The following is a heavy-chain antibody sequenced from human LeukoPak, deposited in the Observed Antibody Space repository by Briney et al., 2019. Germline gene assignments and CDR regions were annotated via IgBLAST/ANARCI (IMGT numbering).Heavy chain of an antibody. Sequence: SETLSLTCTVSGGSISSSSYYWGWIRQPPGKGLEWIGYIYYSGSTNYNPSLKSRVTISVDTSKNQFSLKLSSVTAADTAVYYCARTKGAVAAHNWFDPWGQGTLVTVSS. J-gene: IGHJ5*02. CDR3: ARTKGAVAAHNWFDP. D-gene: IGHD6-19*01. V-gene: IGHV4-61*05. CDR2: IYYSGST. CDR1: GGSISSSSYY.